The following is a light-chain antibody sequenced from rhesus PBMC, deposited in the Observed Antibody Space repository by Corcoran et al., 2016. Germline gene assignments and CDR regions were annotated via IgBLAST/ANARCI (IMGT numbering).Light chain of an antibody. CDR1: SSDIGGYNY. Sequence: QAALTQPPSVSGSPGQSFTISCTGTSSDIGGYNYVSWYQQYPGKAPKLMIYDVSKRPSGVSDRFSGSKSGNTASLTISGLQAEDEADYHCSSYAGTNTFIFAAGTRLTVL. J-gene: IGLJ1*01. CDR2: DVS. CDR3: SSYAGTNTFI. V-gene: IGLV2-23*01.